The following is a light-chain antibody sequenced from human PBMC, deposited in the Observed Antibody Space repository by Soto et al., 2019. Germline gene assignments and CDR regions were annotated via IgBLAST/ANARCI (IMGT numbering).Light chain of an antibody. CDR2: ANT. CDR1: SSNIGAGYD. CDR3: ATWDDSLNAAV. V-gene: IGLV1-40*01. J-gene: IGLJ7*01. Sequence: QSVLTQPPSVSGAPGQRVTISCTGSSSNIGAGYDVHWYQQLPGTAPKLLIYANTNRPSGVPDRFSGSKSGTSASLAITGLRAEDEADYYCATWDDSLNAAVFGGGTQLTVL.